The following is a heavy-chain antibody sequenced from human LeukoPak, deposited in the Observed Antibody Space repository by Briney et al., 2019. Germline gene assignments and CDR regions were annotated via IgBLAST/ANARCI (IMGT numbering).Heavy chain of an antibody. J-gene: IGHJ4*02. CDR2: IYYSGST. CDR3: ARAYYYDSRLFDY. CDR1: DGSISSSSYY. Sequence: PSETLSLTCTVSDGSISSSSYYWGWIRQPPGKGLEWIGSIYYSGSTYYNPSLKSRVTISVDTSKNQFSLKLSSVTAADTAVYYCARAYYYDSRLFDYWGQGTLVTVSS. V-gene: IGHV4-39*01. D-gene: IGHD3-22*01.